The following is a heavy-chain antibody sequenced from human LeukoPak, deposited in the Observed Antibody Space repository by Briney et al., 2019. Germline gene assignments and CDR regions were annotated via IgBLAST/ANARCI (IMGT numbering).Heavy chain of an antibody. D-gene: IGHD2-2*01. J-gene: IGHJ3*02. CDR1: GGSISTYS. V-gene: IGHV4-59*01. CDR2: ISYSGST. Sequence: SETLSLTCTVSGGSISTYSWIYIRQPPGQGLEWIGNISYSGSTKYNPSLKSRVTISLDTSKNQFSLKLSSVTAADTAVYYCVRGYQLLPDAFDIWGQGTMVTVSS. CDR3: VRGYQLLPDAFDI.